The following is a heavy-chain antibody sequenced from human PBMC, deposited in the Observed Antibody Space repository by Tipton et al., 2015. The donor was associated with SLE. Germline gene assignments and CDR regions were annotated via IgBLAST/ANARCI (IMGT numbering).Heavy chain of an antibody. J-gene: IGHJ3*02. V-gene: IGHV3-21*04. Sequence: SLRLSCAASGFTFSSYTMNWVRQAPGKGLEWVSSISGDSSYIFYADSLKGRFTISRDNAKNSLYLQMNSLRAEDTAVYYCAREDMTKDALDIWGQGTMVTVSS. CDR1: GFTFSSYT. CDR3: AREDMTKDALDI. D-gene: IGHD4-11*01. CDR2: ISGDSSYI.